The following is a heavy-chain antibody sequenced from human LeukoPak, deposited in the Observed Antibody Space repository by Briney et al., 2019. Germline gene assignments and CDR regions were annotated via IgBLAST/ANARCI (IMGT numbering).Heavy chain of an antibody. Sequence: GGSLRLSCAASGFTFSDHYMDWVRQAPGKGLEWAGRTRNKANSYTTEYAASVKGRFTISRDDSKNSLYLQMNSLKTEDTAVYYCARPLGLDAFDIWGQGTMVTVSS. V-gene: IGHV3-72*01. CDR2: TRNKANSYTT. J-gene: IGHJ3*02. CDR3: ARPLGLDAFDI. CDR1: GFTFSDHY.